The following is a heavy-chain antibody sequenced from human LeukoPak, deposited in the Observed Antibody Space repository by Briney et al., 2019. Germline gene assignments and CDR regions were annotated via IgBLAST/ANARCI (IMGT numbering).Heavy chain of an antibody. Sequence: GGSLRLSCAASGFTFSIYGMHWVRQAPGKGLEWVAVKWNDGSNKDYVDSVKGRFTISRDNSKNTLYLQMNSLRAEDTAVYYCARNFDYWGQGTLVTVSS. CDR2: KWNDGSNK. CDR1: GFTFSIYG. J-gene: IGHJ4*02. V-gene: IGHV3-33*01. CDR3: ARNFDY.